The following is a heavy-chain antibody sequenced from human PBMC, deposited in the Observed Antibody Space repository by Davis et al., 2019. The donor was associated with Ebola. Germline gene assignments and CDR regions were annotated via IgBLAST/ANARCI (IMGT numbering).Heavy chain of an antibody. J-gene: IGHJ4*02. CDR2: IIPILGIA. V-gene: IGHV1-69*04. CDR1: GGTFSSYA. D-gene: IGHD6-13*01. Sequence: SVQVSCKASGGTFSSYAISWVRQAPGQGLEWMGRIIPILGIANYAQKFQGRVTITADKSTSTAYMELRSLRSDDTAVYYCARGCRKAGSSWCYFDYWGQGTLVTVSS. CDR3: ARGCRKAGSSWCYFDY.